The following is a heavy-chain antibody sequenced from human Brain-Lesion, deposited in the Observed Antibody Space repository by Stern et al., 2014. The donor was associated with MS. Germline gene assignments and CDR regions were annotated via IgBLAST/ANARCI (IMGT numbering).Heavy chain of an antibody. CDR1: GGSVSSTSYA. CDR3: AGEEDIRYCSGGSCTGNWFDP. CDR2: IYYSGNT. V-gene: IGHV4-39*01. D-gene: IGHD2-15*01. J-gene: IGHJ5*02. Sequence: MQLVESGPGLVKPSETLSLTCTVAGGSVSSTSYAWAWIRQPPGKGLEWIGTIYYSGNTYYSPSLQSRLTISLDTSQNQFSLQLGFVTAADTAVYYCAGEEDIRYCSGGSCTGNWFDPWGQGTLVTVSS.